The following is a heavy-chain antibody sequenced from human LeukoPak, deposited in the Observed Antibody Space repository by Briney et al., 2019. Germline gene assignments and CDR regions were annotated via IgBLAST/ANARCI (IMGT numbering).Heavy chain of an antibody. CDR1: GGSISSSSYY. J-gene: IGHJ6*03. V-gene: IGHV4-39*07. CDR3: ARGEGSSWFYYYYMDV. Sequence: PSETLSLTCTVSGGSISSSSYYWGWIRQPPGKGLEWIGSINYSGYKYDNPSLKSRVTISGDTSKNQFSLKLSSVTAADTAVYYCARGEGSSWFYYYYMDVWGKGTTVTVSS. CDR2: INYSGYK. D-gene: IGHD6-13*01.